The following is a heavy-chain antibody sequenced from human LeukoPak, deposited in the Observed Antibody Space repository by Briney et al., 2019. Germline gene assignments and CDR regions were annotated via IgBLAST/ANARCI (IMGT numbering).Heavy chain of an antibody. CDR1: GFTFTNHD. D-gene: IGHD3-22*01. CDR3: AKDPGYYDSSGYFDY. J-gene: IGHJ4*02. CDR2: INPAGRT. V-gene: IGHV3-23*01. Sequence: GGSLRLSCAASGFTFTNHDMHWVRQETGKGLEWVSAINPAGRTYYADSVKGRFTISRDNSKNTLYLQMNSLRAEDTAVYYCAKDPGYYDSSGYFDYWGQGTLVTVSS.